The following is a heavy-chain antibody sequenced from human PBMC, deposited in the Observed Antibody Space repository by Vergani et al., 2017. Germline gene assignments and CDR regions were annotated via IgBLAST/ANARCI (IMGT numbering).Heavy chain of an antibody. CDR2: IYWNDDK. D-gene: IGHD3-22*01. CDR1: VFSLSTSGAG. V-gene: IGHV2-5*01. Sequence: QITLKESGPTLVKPTQTLTLTCTFSVFSLSTSGAGVGWIRQPPGKSLEWLAPIYWNDDKRYSPSLKSRLTITKDTSKNQVVLTMPNMYPVDTATYYCAHRHYDSSAYFGKQATARVSLSWFDPWGQGTLVTVSS. J-gene: IGHJ5*02. CDR3: AHRHYDSSAYFGKQATARVSLSWFDP.